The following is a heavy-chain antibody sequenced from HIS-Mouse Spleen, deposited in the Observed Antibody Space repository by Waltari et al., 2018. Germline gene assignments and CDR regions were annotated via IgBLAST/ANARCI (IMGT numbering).Heavy chain of an antibody. V-gene: IGHV1-2*02. CDR3: ARLPTNGLVGATLSVDY. CDR2: INPNSGGT. CDR1: GYAFTGYY. Sequence: QVQLVQSGAEVKKPGASVKVSCKASGYAFTGYYMHWVRPAPGQGLEWMGWINPNSGGTNYAQKFQGRVTMTRDTSISTAYMELSRLRSDDTAVYYCARLPTNGLVGATLSVDYWGQGTLVTVSS. D-gene: IGHD1-26*01. J-gene: IGHJ4*02.